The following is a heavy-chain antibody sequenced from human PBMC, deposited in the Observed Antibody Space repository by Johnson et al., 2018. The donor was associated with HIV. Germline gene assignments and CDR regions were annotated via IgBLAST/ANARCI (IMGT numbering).Heavy chain of an antibody. J-gene: IGHJ3*01. Sequence: QVQLVESGGGLVKPGGSLRLSCAASGFTFSNAWMSWVRQAPGTGLEWVAFIRYDGTNKYYADSMKGRFTISRDNSKNTLYLQMSSLRPEDTAVYYCAKIGQWRERLDAFDVWGQGTMVTVSS. CDR2: IRYDGTNK. D-gene: IGHD6-19*01. CDR3: AKIGQWRERLDAFDV. V-gene: IGHV3-30*02. CDR1: GFTFSNAW.